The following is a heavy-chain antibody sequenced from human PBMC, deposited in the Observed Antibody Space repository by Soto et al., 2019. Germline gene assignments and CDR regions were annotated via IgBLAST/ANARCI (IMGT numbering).Heavy chain of an antibody. CDR1: GFSLSNARMG. CDR2: IFSNDEK. J-gene: IGHJ6*02. V-gene: IGHV2-26*01. Sequence: QVTFKESGPVLVKPTETLTLTCTVSGFSLSNARMGVSWIRQPPGKALEWLAHIFSNDEKSYSTSLKSRLTISKDTSKSRVVPTMTNMDPVDTATYYCARIWGPYYYYGMDVWGQGTAVTVSS. CDR3: ARIWGPYYYYGMDV. D-gene: IGHD7-27*01.